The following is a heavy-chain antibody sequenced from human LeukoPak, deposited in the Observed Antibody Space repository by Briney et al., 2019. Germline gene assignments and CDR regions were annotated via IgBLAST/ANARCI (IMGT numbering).Heavy chain of an antibody. Sequence: PGGSLRLSCAASGFTFSDYYMSWIRQAPGKGLEWVSYISSSGSTIYYADSVKGRFTISRDNAKNSLYLQMNSLRAEDTAVYYCARVGSSGYYLGLREYYFDYWGQGTLVTVSS. CDR2: ISSSGSTI. V-gene: IGHV3-11*01. CDR3: ARVGSSGYYLGLREYYFDY. CDR1: GFTFSDYY. D-gene: IGHD3-22*01. J-gene: IGHJ4*02.